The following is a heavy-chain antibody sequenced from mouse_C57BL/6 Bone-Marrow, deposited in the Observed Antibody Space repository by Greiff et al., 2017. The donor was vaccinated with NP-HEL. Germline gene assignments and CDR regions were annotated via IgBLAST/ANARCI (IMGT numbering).Heavy chain of an antibody. V-gene: IGHV1-76*01. CDR3: ARDYYGSSYYFDY. D-gene: IGHD1-1*01. CDR1: GYTFTDYY. J-gene: IGHJ2*01. CDR2: IYPGSGNT. Sequence: VQLVESGAELVRPGASVKLSCKASGYTFTDYYINWVKQRPGQGLEWIARIYPGSGNTYYNEKFKGKATLTAEKSSSTAYMQLSSLTSEDSAVYFCARDYYGSSYYFDYWGQGTTLTVSS.